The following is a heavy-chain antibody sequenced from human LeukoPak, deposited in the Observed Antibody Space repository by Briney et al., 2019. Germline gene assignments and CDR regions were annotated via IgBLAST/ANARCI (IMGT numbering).Heavy chain of an antibody. D-gene: IGHD1-26*01. V-gene: IGHV3-23*01. J-gene: IGHJ5*02. Sequence: GGSLRLSCAASGFTFSTYAMSWVRRAPGKGLEWVSAISGSGGSTYYADSVKGRFTISRDKSKNTLYLQMNSLRAEDTAVYYCAKDVAYSGSYYSWFDPWGQGTLVTVSS. CDR2: ISGSGGST. CDR1: GFTFSTYA. CDR3: AKDVAYSGSYYSWFDP.